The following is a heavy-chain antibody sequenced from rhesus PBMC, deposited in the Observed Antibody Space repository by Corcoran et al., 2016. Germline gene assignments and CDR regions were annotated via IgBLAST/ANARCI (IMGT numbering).Heavy chain of an antibody. D-gene: IGHD1-44*01. J-gene: IGHJ6*01. CDR1: GGSISDSYY. V-gene: IGHV4-160*01. Sequence: QVQLQESGPGLVKPSETLSLTCPVSGGSISDSYYWTWFRPPPGKGVEWMGRIYGSGGSTNYNPSLKSRVTSSRDTSKNQFSLKLSSVTAADTAVYYCARDVWDGLDSWGQGVVVTVSS. CDR2: IYGSGGST. CDR3: ARDVWDGLDS.